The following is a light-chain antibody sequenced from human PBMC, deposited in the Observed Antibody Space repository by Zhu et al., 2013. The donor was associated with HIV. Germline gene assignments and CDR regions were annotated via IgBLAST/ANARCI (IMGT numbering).Light chain of an antibody. CDR2: WAS. J-gene: IGKJ2*01. CDR3: QQYYRSPQT. Sequence: DIVMTQSPDSLAVSLGERATINCKSSQSVLYSSNNRNYLTWYQQKPGQPPKVLIYWASTRESGVPDRFSGGGSGTDFTLTITSVQAEDVAVYYCQQYYRSPQTFGQGTKLEIK. CDR1: QSVLYSSNNRNY. V-gene: IGKV4-1*01.